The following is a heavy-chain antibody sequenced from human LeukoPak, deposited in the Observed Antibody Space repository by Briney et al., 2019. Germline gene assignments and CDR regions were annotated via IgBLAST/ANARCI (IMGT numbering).Heavy chain of an antibody. J-gene: IGHJ4*02. CDR2: IYYSGST. Sequence: SETLSLTCTVSGGSISSYYWSWIRQPPGKGLEWIGYIYYSGSTNYNPSLKSRVTISVDTSKNQFSLKLSSVTAADTAVYYCARSPPYYYDSSGYYLDDWGQGTLVTVSS. V-gene: IGHV4-59*08. CDR1: GGSISSYY. D-gene: IGHD3-22*01. CDR3: ARSPPYYYDSSGYYLDD.